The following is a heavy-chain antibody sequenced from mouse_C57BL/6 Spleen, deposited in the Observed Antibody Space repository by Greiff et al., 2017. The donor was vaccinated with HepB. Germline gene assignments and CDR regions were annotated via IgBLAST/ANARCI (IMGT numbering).Heavy chain of an antibody. CDR2: IDPSDSYT. D-gene: IGHD1-1*01. CDR1: GYTFTSYW. J-gene: IGHJ2*01. V-gene: IGHV1-50*01. Sequence: QVQLQQPGAELVKPGASVKLSCKASGYTFTSYWMQWVKQRPGQGLEWIGEIDPSDSYTNYNQKFKGKATLTVDTSSSTAYMQLSRLTSEDSAVYYCASRFITTVVADYWGQGTTLTVSS. CDR3: ASRFITTVVADY.